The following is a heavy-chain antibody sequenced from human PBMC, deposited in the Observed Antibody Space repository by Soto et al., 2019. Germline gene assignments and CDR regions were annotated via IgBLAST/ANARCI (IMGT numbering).Heavy chain of an antibody. CDR2: INSDGSST. CDR3: AIGIAAAGNFAY. CDR1: GFTFSSYW. J-gene: IGHJ4*02. D-gene: IGHD6-13*01. Sequence: GGSLRLSCAASGFTFSSYWMHWVRQAPGKGLVWVSRINSDGSSTSYADSVKGRLTISRDNAKNTLHLQMDSLRAEDTAVYYCAIGIAAAGNFAYWGQGTLVTVSS. V-gene: IGHV3-74*01.